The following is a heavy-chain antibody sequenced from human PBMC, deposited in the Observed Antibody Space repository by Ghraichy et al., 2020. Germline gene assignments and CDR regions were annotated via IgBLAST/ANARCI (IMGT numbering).Heavy chain of an antibody. CDR2: INHSGST. Sequence: ESLNISCAVYGGSFSGYYWSWIRQPPGKGLEWIGEINHSGSTNYNPSLKSRVTISVDTSKNQFSLKLSSVTAADTAMYYCARGTSFSRSWYFGKNWFDPWGQGTLVTVSS. CDR3: ARGTSFSRSWYFGKNWFDP. CDR1: GGSFSGYY. J-gene: IGHJ5*02. D-gene: IGHD6-13*01. V-gene: IGHV4-34*01.